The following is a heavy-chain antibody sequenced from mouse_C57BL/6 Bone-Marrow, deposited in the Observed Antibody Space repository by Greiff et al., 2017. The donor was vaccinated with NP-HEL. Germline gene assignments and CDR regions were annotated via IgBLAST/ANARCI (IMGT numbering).Heavy chain of an antibody. CDR2: IDPETGGT. J-gene: IGHJ4*01. CDR3: TRHTGTRDFYAMDY. CDR1: GYTFTDYE. V-gene: IGHV1-15*01. D-gene: IGHD4-1*01. Sequence: QVQLQQSGAELVRPGASVTLSCKASGYTFTDYEMHWVKQTPVHGLEWIGAIDPETGGTAYNQKFKGKAILTADKSSSTAYMELRSLTSEDSAVYYCTRHTGTRDFYAMDYWGQGTSVTVSS.